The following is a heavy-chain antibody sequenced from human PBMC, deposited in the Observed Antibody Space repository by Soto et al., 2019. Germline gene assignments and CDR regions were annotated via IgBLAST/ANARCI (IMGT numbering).Heavy chain of an antibody. J-gene: IGHJ6*02. CDR2: INSDGSST. Sequence: GGSLRLSCAASGFTFSSYWMHWVRQAPGKGLVWVSRINSDGSSTSYADSVKGRFTISRDNAKNTLYLQMNSLRAEDTAVYYCARARGPAAIESDYYYGMDVWGQGTTVTVSS. CDR3: ARARGPAAIESDYYYGMDV. D-gene: IGHD2-2*01. CDR1: GFTFSSYW. V-gene: IGHV3-74*01.